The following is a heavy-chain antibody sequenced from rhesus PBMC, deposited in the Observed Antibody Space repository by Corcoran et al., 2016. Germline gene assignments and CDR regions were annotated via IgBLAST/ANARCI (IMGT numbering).Heavy chain of an antibody. J-gene: IGHJ4*01. CDR1: GGSISRNY. Sequence: QVQLQESGPGLVKPSETLSLTCAVSGGSISRNYWSWIRQSPGKGLEWIGYFYGGSGSTSYNPSLESRVTISTDTSKNQFSLKLSSVTAADTAVYYCARYSIYFDYWGQGVLVTVSS. CDR3: ARYSIYFDY. D-gene: IGHD6-13*01. V-gene: IGHV4-147*01. CDR2: FYGGSGST.